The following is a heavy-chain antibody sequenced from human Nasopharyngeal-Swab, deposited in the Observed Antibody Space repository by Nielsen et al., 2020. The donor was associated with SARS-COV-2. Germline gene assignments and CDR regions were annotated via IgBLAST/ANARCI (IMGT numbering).Heavy chain of an antibody. J-gene: IGHJ4*02. V-gene: IGHV1-2*06. CDR2: INPNSGYT. Sequence: ASVQVSCKTSGYTFTAYYVHWVRQAPGQGLEWVGRINPNSGYTEYAQKLQGRVAMTRDTSITTAYMELFILTSDDTAVYYCARDEIKRGYSGYDRTDSWGQGTLVTVSS. CDR3: ARDEIKRGYSGYDRTDS. D-gene: IGHD5-12*01. CDR1: GYTFTAYY.